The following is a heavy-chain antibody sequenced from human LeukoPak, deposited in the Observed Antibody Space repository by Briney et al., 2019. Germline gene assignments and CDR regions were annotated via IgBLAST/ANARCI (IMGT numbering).Heavy chain of an antibody. D-gene: IGHD3-10*02. CDR2: ISSSGSTI. CDR3: AELGITMIGGV. Sequence: GGSLRLSCAASGFTFSSYEMNWVRQAPEKGLEWVSYISSSGSTIYYADSMKGRFTISRDNAKNSLYLQMNSLRAEDTAVYYCAELGITMIGGVWGKGTTVTISS. J-gene: IGHJ6*04. CDR1: GFTFSSYE. V-gene: IGHV3-48*03.